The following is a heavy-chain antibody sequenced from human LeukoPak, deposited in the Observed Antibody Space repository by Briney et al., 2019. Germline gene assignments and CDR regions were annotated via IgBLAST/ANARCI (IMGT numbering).Heavy chain of an antibody. V-gene: IGHV3-13*01. D-gene: IGHD1-1*01. Sequence: PGGSLRLSCAASGLTFSDYDMHWVRQATGKGLEWVSAIGTAGDTYYTGSVKGRFTISRENAKNFLYLQMNSLRAGDTAVYYCARVAKERVGGVYYFDYWGQGTLVTVSS. J-gene: IGHJ4*02. CDR3: ARVAKERVGGVYYFDY. CDR1: GLTFSDYD. CDR2: IGTAGDT.